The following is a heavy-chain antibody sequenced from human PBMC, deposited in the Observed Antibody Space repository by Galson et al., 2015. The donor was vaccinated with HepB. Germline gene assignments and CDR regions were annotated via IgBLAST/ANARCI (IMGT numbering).Heavy chain of an antibody. CDR3: AKEYYYDSSGYLGYYYGMDV. Sequence: SLRLSCAASGFTFSSYGMHWVRQAPGKGLEWVAVIWYDGSNKYYADSVKGRFTISRDNSKNTLYLQMNSLRAEDTAVYYCAKEYYYDSSGYLGYYYGMDVWGQGTTVTVSS. V-gene: IGHV3-33*06. CDR1: GFTFSSYG. J-gene: IGHJ6*02. D-gene: IGHD3-22*01. CDR2: IWYDGSNK.